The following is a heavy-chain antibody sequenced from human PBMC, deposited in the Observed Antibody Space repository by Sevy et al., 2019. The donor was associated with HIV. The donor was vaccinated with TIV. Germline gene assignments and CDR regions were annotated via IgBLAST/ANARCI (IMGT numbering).Heavy chain of an antibody. CDR3: TRMEYYDYVWGSYRFDY. D-gene: IGHD3-16*02. V-gene: IGHV3-73*01. CDR1: GFTFSGSA. CDR2: IRRKANSYAT. J-gene: IGHJ4*02. Sequence: GGSLRLSCAASGFTFSGSAMHWVRQASGKGLEWVGRIRRKANSYATAYAASVKGRFTISRDDSKNTAYLQMNSLKTEDTAVYYCTRMEYYDYVWGSYRFDYWGQGTLVTVSS.